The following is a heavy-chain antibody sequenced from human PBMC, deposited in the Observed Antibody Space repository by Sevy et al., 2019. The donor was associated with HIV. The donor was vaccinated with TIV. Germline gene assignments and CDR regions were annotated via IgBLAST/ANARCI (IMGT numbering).Heavy chain of an antibody. CDR1: GGTFSSYG. D-gene: IGHD6-19*01. Sequence: ASVKVSCKASGGTFSSYGISWVRQAPGQGLEWMGGVIPILGTVNYAQKFQGRVTITADESTKTAYMELSSLRAEDTAVYYCARGGGNGWYYFDYWGQETLVTVSS. CDR3: ARGGGNGWYYFDY. CDR2: VIPILGTV. V-gene: IGHV1-69*13. J-gene: IGHJ4*02.